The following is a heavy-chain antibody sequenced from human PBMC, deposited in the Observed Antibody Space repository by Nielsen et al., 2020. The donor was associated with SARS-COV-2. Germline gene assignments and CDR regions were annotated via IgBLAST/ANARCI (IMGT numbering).Heavy chain of an antibody. J-gene: IGHJ4*02. CDR2: ISYDGSNK. CDR3: AREGRKLPLDY. Sequence: GGSLRLSCIASGFTFTSNAMHWVRQAPGKGLERVAVISYDGSNKYYADSVKGRFTISRDNSKNTLYLQMNSLRAEDTAVYYCAREGRKLPLDYWGQGTLVTVSS. V-gene: IGHV3-30*04. CDR1: GFTFTSNA. D-gene: IGHD5-24*01.